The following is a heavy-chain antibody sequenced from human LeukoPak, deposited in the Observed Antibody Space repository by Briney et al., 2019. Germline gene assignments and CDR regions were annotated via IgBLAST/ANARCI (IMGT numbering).Heavy chain of an antibody. Sequence: PGGSLRLSCAASGFTFSSYWMSWVRQAPGKGLEWVANIKQDGSEKYYVDSVKGRFTISRDNSKNTLYLQMNTLRAEDTAVYFCAKDGPYTSGYPFDYWGQGTLATVSS. D-gene: IGHD3-22*01. CDR3: AKDGPYTSGYPFDY. J-gene: IGHJ4*02. V-gene: IGHV3-7*03. CDR1: GFTFSSYW. CDR2: IKQDGSEK.